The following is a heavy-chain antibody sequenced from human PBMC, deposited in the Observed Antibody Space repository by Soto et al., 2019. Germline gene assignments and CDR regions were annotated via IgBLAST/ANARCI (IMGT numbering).Heavy chain of an antibody. J-gene: IGHJ4*02. CDR1: GYIFTAYF. V-gene: IGHV1-2*04. Sequence: ASVKVSCKASGYIFTAYFMHWLRQAPGQGLEWMGWINPNSGDTNHTQKFEGWVTMTRDTSINIVYMELSRLRSDDTAVYYCATSRISITVAGETEYCFDYWGQGTPVTVSS. D-gene: IGHD6-19*01. CDR3: ATSRISITVAGETEYCFDY. CDR2: INPNSGDT.